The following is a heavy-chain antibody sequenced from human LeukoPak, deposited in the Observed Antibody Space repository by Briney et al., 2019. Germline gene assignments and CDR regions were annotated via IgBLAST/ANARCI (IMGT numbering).Heavy chain of an antibody. CDR1: RFTVSSNY. J-gene: IGHJ5*02. Sequence: GGSLRLSCAASRFTVSSNYMSWVRQAPGKGLEWVLVIYSGGSTYYADAVKGRFTISRHNSENTLYLQMNSLRAEDTAVYYCARVAYNNWFDPWGQGTLVTVSS. CDR2: IYSGGST. V-gene: IGHV3-53*04. D-gene: IGHD2-21*01. CDR3: ARVAYNNWFDP.